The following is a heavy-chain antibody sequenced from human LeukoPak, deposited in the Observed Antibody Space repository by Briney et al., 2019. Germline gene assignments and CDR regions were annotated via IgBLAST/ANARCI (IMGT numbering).Heavy chain of an antibody. CDR1: GYTFTSYG. Sequence: ASVKVSCKASGYTFTSYGISWVRQAPGQGLEWMGWISAYNGNTNYAQKLQGRVTMTTDTSTSTAYMELRSLRSDDTAVYYCVRDQVDTAMVGAGDYWGQGTLVTVSS. J-gene: IGHJ4*02. CDR2: ISAYNGNT. D-gene: IGHD5-18*01. V-gene: IGHV1-18*01. CDR3: VRDQVDTAMVGAGDY.